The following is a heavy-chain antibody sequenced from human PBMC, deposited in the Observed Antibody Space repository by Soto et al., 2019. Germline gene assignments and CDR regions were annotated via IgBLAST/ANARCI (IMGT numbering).Heavy chain of an antibody. D-gene: IGHD5-12*01. V-gene: IGHV4-59*08. CDR2: IYYSGST. CDR1: GGSISSYY. CDR3: ARSMDIVEYYYYYYGMDV. Sequence: SETLSLTCTVSGGSISSYYWSWIRQPPGKGLEWIGYIYYSGSTNYNPSLKSRVTISVDTSKNQFSLKLSSVTAADTAVYYCARSMDIVEYYYYYYGMDVWGQGTTVTVSS. J-gene: IGHJ6*02.